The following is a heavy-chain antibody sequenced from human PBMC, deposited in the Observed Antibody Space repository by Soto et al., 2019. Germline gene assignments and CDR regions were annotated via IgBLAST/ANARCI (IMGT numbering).Heavy chain of an antibody. D-gene: IGHD3-22*01. CDR2: IIPIFGTA. J-gene: IGHJ4*02. CDR1: GGTFSSYA. CDR3: ARGGHYYDSSGSIPYYFDY. Sequence: SVKVSCKASGGTFSSYAISWVRQAPGQGLEWMGGIIPIFGTANYAQKFQGRVTITADKSTSTAYMELSSRRSEDTAVYYCARGGHYYDSSGSIPYYFDYWGQGTLVTVSS. V-gene: IGHV1-69*06.